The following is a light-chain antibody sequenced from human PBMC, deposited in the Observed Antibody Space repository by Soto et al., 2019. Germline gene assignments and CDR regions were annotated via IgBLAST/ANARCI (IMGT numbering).Light chain of an antibody. V-gene: IGKV3-20*01. J-gene: IGKJ1*01. CDR3: QQYGSSRT. CDR1: QTVNSRF. Sequence: IVFTQTSNTLSLSPGERATLSCRASQTVNSRFLAWYQQKPGQAPRLLIYDASNRATGIPDRFSGSGSGTDFTLTISRLEPEDFAVYYCQQYGSSRTFGQGTKVDIK. CDR2: DAS.